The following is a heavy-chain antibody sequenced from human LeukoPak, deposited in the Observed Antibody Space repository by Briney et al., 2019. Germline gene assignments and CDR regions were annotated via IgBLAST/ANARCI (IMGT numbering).Heavy chain of an antibody. Sequence: AGESLKISCKGSGYSFTSYWIGWVRQMYGKGLEWMGIIYPGDSDTRYSPSFQGQVTISADKSISTAYLQWSSLKASDTAMYYCARFHGVYSYGWKYYGMDVWGQGTTVTVSS. CDR2: IYPGDSDT. V-gene: IGHV5-51*01. CDR1: GYSFTSYW. CDR3: ARFHGVYSYGWKYYGMDV. D-gene: IGHD5-18*01. J-gene: IGHJ6*02.